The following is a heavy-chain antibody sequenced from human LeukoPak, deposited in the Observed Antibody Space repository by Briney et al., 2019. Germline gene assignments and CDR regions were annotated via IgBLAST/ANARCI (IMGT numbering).Heavy chain of an antibody. CDR1: GGSISSGGYY. CDR3: AGDSTVTREIDY. CDR2: IYYSGST. D-gene: IGHD4-17*01. Sequence: PSETLSLTCTVSGGSISSGGYYWSWIRQHPGKGLEWIGYIYYSGSTYYNPSLKSRVTISVDTSKNQFSLKLSSVTAADTAVYYCAGDSTVTREIDYWGQGTLVTVSS. J-gene: IGHJ4*02. V-gene: IGHV4-31*03.